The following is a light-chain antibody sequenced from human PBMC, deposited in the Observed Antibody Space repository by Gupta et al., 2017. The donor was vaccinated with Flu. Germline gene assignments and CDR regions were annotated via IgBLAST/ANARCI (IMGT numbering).Light chain of an antibody. CDR3: MQALQSPVT. J-gene: IGKJ4*01. CDR1: QSLLHSNGYNY. CDR2: LGS. V-gene: IGKV2-28*01. Sequence: ISCRSSQSLLHSNGYNYLDWYLQKPGQSPQLLIYLGSNRASGVPDRFSGSGSGTDFTLKISRVEAEDVGVYYCMQALQSPVTFGGGTKVEIK.